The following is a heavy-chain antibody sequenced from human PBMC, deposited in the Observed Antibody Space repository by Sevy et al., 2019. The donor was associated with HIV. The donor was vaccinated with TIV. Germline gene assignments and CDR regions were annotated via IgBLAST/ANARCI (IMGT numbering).Heavy chain of an antibody. Sequence: GGSLRLSCAASGFTFSNAWMSWVRQAPGKGLEWVGRIKSKTDGGTTDYAAPVKGRFTMSRDESKNKLDLQMNSLKTEDTAVYYCTTDLFLSIAVSGTYYYDSSGMDVWGQGTTVTVSS. CDR3: TTDLFLSIAVSGTYYYDSSGMDV. CDR2: IKSKTDGGTT. J-gene: IGHJ6*02. CDR1: GFTFSNAW. D-gene: IGHD3-22*01. V-gene: IGHV3-15*01.